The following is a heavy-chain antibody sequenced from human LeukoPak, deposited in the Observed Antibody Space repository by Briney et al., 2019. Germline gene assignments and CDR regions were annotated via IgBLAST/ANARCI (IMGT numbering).Heavy chain of an antibody. V-gene: IGHV1-8*03. CDR2: MNPNSGNT. CDR1: GYTFTSYD. J-gene: IGHJ4*02. Sequence: ASVKVSCKASGYTFTSYDINWVRQATGQGLEWMVWMNPNSGNTGYAQKFQGRVTITRNTSISTAYMELSSLRSEDTAVYYCARGYDSSGYYYFDYWGQGTLVTVSS. CDR3: ARGYDSSGYYYFDY. D-gene: IGHD3-22*01.